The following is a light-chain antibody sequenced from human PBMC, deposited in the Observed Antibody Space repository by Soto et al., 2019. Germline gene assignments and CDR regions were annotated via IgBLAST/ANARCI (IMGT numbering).Light chain of an antibody. J-gene: IGKJ1*01. V-gene: IGKV1-5*03. CDR3: QQYNSYPWT. Sequence: DIQMTQSPSTLSASVGDRVTITCRASQSISSWLAWYQQKPGKAPKLLIYKASSLESGVPSRFSGSGFGTGFTLTIGSLWPDDFATYYCQQYNSYPWTFGQGTKVEIK. CDR2: KAS. CDR1: QSISSW.